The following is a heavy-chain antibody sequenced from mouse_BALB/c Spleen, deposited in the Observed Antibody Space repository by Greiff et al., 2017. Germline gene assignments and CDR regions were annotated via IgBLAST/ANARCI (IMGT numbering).Heavy chain of an antibody. D-gene: IGHD2-10*01. Sequence: DVMLVESGGGLVQPGGSMKLSCVASGFTFSNYWMNWVRQSPEKGLEWVAEIRLKSNNYATHYAESVKGRFTISRDDSKSSVYLQMNNLRAEDTGIYCCTREKAYYGNYVGFAYWGQGTLVTVSA. J-gene: IGHJ3*01. V-gene: IGHV6-6*02. CDR3: TREKAYYGNYVGFAY. CDR1: GFTFSNYW. CDR2: IRLKSNNYAT.